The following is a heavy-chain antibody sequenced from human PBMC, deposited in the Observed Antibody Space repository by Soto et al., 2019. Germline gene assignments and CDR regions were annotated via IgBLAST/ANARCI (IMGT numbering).Heavy chain of an antibody. V-gene: IGHV3-48*03. CDR3: ARSYCSSTSCWDYYYGMDV. CDR1: GFTFSSYE. D-gene: IGHD2-2*01. J-gene: IGHJ6*02. CDR2: ISSSGSTI. Sequence: LRLSCAASGFTFSSYEMNWVRQAPGKGLEWVSYISSSGSTIYYADSVKGRFTISRDNAKNSLYLQMNSLRAEDTAVYYCARSYCSSTSCWDYYYGMDVWGQGTTVTVSS.